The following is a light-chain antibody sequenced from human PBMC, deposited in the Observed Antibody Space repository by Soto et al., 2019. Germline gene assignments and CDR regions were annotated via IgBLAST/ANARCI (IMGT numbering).Light chain of an antibody. Sequence: EIVLTQSPATLSLSPGERATLSCGASQTIDNYLHWYQQKPGQAPRLLIYDGFYRAAGVPARFSGVGSGTDFTLTISSLEPEDFAFYYCQQRKDWPLTFGGGPGSRS. CDR3: QQRKDWPLT. V-gene: IGKV3-11*01. CDR2: DGF. CDR1: QTIDNY. J-gene: IGKJ4*01.